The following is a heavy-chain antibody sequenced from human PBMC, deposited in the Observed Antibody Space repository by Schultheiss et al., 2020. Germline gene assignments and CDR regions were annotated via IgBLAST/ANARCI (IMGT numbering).Heavy chain of an antibody. CDR1: GFTFSSYA. Sequence: GESLKISCAASGFTFSSYAMHWVRQAPGKGLEWVAVILYDGGVTVYADSVKGRFTLSRDNSKNTLSLQMNSLRREDTAIYYCAREGGESPWCFDLWGRGTLVTVSS. CDR3: AREGGESPWCFDL. V-gene: IGHV3-30*04. D-gene: IGHD2-21*01. CDR2: ILYDGGVT. J-gene: IGHJ2*01.